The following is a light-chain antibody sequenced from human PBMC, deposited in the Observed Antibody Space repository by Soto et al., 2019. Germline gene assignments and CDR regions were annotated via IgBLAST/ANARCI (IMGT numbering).Light chain of an antibody. Sequence: DIQMTQSPSSLSAFVGDRVTITCRASQDISNHLAWFQQKPGKAPKSLISAASSLQSGVPSKFSGSGSGTDFTLTISSLQPEDFATYYCQQYNSYPVSFGGGTKVEIK. V-gene: IGKV1-16*02. CDR1: QDISNH. CDR2: AAS. J-gene: IGKJ4*01. CDR3: QQYNSYPVS.